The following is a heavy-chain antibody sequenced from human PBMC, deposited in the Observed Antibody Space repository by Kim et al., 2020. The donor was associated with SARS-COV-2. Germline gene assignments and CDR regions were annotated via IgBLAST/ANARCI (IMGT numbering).Heavy chain of an antibody. CDR2: ISYDGSNK. D-gene: IGHD4-17*01. V-gene: IGHV3-30*18. CDR3: AKGAGDGDYPWVEYGMDV. Sequence: GGSLRLSCAASGFTFSSYGMHWVRQAPGKGLEWVAVISYDGSNKYYADSVKGRFTISRDNSKNTLYLQMNSLRAEDTAVYYCAKGAGDGDYPWVEYGMDVWGQGTTVTVSS. CDR1: GFTFSSYG. J-gene: IGHJ6*02.